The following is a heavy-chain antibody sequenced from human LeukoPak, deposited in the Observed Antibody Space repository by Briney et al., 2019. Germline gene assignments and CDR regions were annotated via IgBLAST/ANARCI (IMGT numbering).Heavy chain of an antibody. Sequence: GGSLRLSCAASGFTFSSFEMNWVRQAPGKGLEWVSSISSGAVSIYYADSVKGRFTVSRDNAKNSLYLQMNSLRAEDTAVYYCATIDYWGQGTLVTVSS. V-gene: IGHV3-48*03. CDR2: ISSGAVSI. J-gene: IGHJ4*02. CDR1: GFTFSSFE. CDR3: ATIDY.